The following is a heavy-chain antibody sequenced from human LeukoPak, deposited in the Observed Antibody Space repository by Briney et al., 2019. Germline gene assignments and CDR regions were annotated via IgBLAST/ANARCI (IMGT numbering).Heavy chain of an antibody. V-gene: IGHV3-30*02. J-gene: IGHJ4*02. D-gene: IGHD6-13*01. CDR1: GFTFSNYG. CDR3: AKERDYSSSWPRYYFDY. Sequence: GGSLRLSCAASGFTFSNYGMHWVRQAPGKGLEWVAFIRYDGSSKYYADSVKGRFTISRDNSKNTLYLQMNSQRVEDTAVYYRAKERDYSSSWPRYYFDYWGQGTLVILSS. CDR2: IRYDGSSK.